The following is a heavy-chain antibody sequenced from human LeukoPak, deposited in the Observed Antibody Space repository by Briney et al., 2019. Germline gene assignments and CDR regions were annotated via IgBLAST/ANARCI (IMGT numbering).Heavy chain of an antibody. V-gene: IGHV1-8*03. Sequence: ASVKVSCKASGYTFTSYDINWVRQATGQGLEWMGWMNPNSGNTGYAQKFQGRITITRNTSISTAYMELSSLRSEDTAVYYCARTPPLVVVTATYYFDYWGQGTLVTVSS. J-gene: IGHJ4*02. CDR1: GYTFTSYD. CDR2: MNPNSGNT. D-gene: IGHD2-15*01. CDR3: ARTPPLVVVTATYYFDY.